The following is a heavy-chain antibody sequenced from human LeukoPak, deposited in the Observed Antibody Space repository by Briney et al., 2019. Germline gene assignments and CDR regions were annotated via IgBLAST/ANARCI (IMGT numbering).Heavy chain of an antibody. D-gene: IGHD4-17*01. V-gene: IGHV1-2*02. J-gene: IGHJ4*02. Sequence: ASVKVSCKASGYTFTGYYIHWVRQAPGQGLEWMGWINPNSGGTKYAQKFQGRVTMTRDASISTAYMELSRLRSDDTAVYYCARGDTVTTDYWGQGTLVIVSS. CDR2: INPNSGGT. CDR3: ARGDTVTTDY. CDR1: GYTFTGYY.